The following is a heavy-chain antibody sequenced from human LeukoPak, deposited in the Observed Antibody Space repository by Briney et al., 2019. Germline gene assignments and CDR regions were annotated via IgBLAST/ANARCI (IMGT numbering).Heavy chain of an antibody. J-gene: IGHJ3*02. CDR1: GDSISNYY. CDR3: ASYRNEALFAFDI. V-gene: IGHV4-59*01. D-gene: IGHD3-16*02. Sequence: KPSGTLSLTCTVSGDSISNYYWSWIRQPPGKGPEWIGYIYYSGNTDYNPSLKSRVTISVDTSKNQFSLRLNSVTAADTAVYYCASYRNEALFAFDIWGQGTMVTVSS. CDR2: IYYSGNT.